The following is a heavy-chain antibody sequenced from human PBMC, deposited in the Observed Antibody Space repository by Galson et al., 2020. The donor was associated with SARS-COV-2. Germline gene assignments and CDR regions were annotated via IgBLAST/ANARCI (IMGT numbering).Heavy chain of an antibody. CDR1: GFTFSSYG. D-gene: IGHD3-22*01. J-gene: IGHJ6*02. CDR2: IWYDGSNK. Sequence: TGGSLRLSCAASGFTFSSYGMHWVRQAPGKGLEWVAVIWYDGSNKYYADSVKGRFTISRDNSKNTLYLQMNSLRAEDTAGYYCAGDSTYYYDSSGRKDYYYYGMDVWGQGTTVTVSS. CDR3: AGDSTYYYDSSGRKDYYYYGMDV. V-gene: IGHV3-33*01.